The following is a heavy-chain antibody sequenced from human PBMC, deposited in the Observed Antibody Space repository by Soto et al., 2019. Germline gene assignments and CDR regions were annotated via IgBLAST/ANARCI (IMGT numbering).Heavy chain of an antibody. Sequence: EVQLVESGGGLVKPGGSLRLSCAASGFTFSNAWMNWVRQAPGKGLEWVGRIKSKTDGGTTDYAAPAKGRFTISRDDSKNTLYLQMNSLKTEDTAVYYCTAPEDILTGRYYYYGMDVWGQGTTVTVSS. J-gene: IGHJ6*02. CDR2: IKSKTDGGTT. D-gene: IGHD3-9*01. CDR3: TAPEDILTGRYYYYGMDV. CDR1: GFTFSNAW. V-gene: IGHV3-15*07.